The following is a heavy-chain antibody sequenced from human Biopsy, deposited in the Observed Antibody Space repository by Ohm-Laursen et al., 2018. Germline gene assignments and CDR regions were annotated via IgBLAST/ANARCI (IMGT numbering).Heavy chain of an antibody. CDR1: GFTFSRYG. CDR2: TFESVDTT. D-gene: IGHD5-18*01. J-gene: IGHJ4*02. Sequence: SLRLSCAASGFTFSRYGMSWVRQAPGKGLEWVSVTFESVDTTHYGDSVKGRFSVSRDNSKSTLYLQMNSLRAEDTAVYYCAKTLGDNYGSRYFDYWGQGTLVTVSS. V-gene: IGHV3-23*01. CDR3: AKTLGDNYGSRYFDY.